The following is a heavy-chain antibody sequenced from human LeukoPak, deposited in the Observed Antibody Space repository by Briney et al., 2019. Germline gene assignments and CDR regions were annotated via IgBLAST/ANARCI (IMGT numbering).Heavy chain of an antibody. Sequence: GGSLRLFCAASGFTFSSYGMHWARQAPGKGLEWVAFIRYDGSNKYYADSVKGRFTISRDNSKNTLYLQMNSLRAEDTAVYYCAAYGIAVADFDYWGQGTLVTVSS. CDR2: IRYDGSNK. D-gene: IGHD6-19*01. CDR3: AAYGIAVADFDY. J-gene: IGHJ4*02. CDR1: GFTFSSYG. V-gene: IGHV3-30*02.